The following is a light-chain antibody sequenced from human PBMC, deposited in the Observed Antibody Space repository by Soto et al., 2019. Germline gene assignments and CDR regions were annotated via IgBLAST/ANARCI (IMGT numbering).Light chain of an antibody. CDR1: QSVSSSY. CDR3: QQYGGSPRIT. J-gene: IGKJ5*01. Sequence: EIVLTQSPGTLSLSPGERATLSCRASQSVSSSYLAWYQLKPGQAPRLLIYGASSRAIGIPDRFSGSESGTDFTLIINRLEPEDVAIYYCQQYGGSPRITFGQGTRLEIK. V-gene: IGKV3-20*01. CDR2: GAS.